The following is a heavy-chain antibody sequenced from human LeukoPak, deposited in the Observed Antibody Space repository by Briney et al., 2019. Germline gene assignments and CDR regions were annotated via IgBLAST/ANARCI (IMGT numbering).Heavy chain of an antibody. D-gene: IGHD3-10*01. CDR1: GGSISSYY. CDR2: IYTSGSI. Sequence: PSETLSLICSVSGGSISSYYWSWIRQPPGKGLEWIGIIYTSGSINYNPSLKSRVTISVDTSKTQSALRLSSVTAADTAMYYCARRGALAGRSFYYYYMDVWGKGTTVTVSS. J-gene: IGHJ6*03. CDR3: ARRGALAGRSFYYYYMDV. V-gene: IGHV4-4*09.